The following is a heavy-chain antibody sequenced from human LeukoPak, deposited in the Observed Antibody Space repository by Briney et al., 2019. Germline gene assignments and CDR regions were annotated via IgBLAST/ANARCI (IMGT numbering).Heavy chain of an antibody. V-gene: IGHV4-59*01. Sequence: PSETLSLTCTVSGGSISSYYWSWIRQPPGKGLEWIGYIYYSGSTNYNPSLKSRVTISVDTSKNQFSLKLSSVTAADTAVYYCARDSRWSLYAFDIWGPGTMVTVSS. CDR2: IYYSGST. CDR3: ARDSRWSLYAFDI. CDR1: GGSISSYY. J-gene: IGHJ3*02. D-gene: IGHD6-19*01.